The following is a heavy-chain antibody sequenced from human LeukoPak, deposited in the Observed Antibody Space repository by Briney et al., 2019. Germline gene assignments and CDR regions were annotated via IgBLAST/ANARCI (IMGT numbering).Heavy chain of an antibody. CDR3: ARDQGENYDSSGYYPY. CDR2: IYYSGST. D-gene: IGHD3-22*01. V-gene: IGHV4-59*12. Sequence: SETLSLTCTVSGGSISSYYWSWIRQPPGKGLEWIGYIYYSGSTNYNPSLKSRVTISVDTSKNQFSLKLSSVTAADTAVYYCARDQGENYDSSGYYPYWGQGTLVTVSS. J-gene: IGHJ4*02. CDR1: GGSISSYY.